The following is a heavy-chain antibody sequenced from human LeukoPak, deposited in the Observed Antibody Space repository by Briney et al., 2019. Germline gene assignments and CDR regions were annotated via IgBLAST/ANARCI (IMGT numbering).Heavy chain of an antibody. CDR3: ARGSSGWYIFDY. D-gene: IGHD6-19*01. V-gene: IGHV3-7*04. CDR2: IKQDGSEK. CDR1: GGSINSNNW. J-gene: IGHJ4*02. Sequence: GTLSLTCAVSGGSINSNNWWSWVRQAPGKGLEWVANIKQDGSEKYYVDSVKGRFTISRDNAKNSLYLQMNSLRAEDTAVYYCARGSSGWYIFDYWGQGTLVTVSS.